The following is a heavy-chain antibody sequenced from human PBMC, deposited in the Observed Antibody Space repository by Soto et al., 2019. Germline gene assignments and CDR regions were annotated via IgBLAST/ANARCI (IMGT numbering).Heavy chain of an antibody. J-gene: IGHJ4*02. Sequence: QVQLQQSGAEVKRPGSSVKVSCKASGVSFTSYGFAWVRQAPGQGLEWLGKITPALHLTNYAQSFQGRVTITADTSTSTVYLELTSLTSKDTAVYYCAWMKMARLDHWGQGTLVTVSS. CDR3: AWMKMARLDH. V-gene: IGHV1-69*09. CDR2: ITPALHLT. D-gene: IGHD2-2*03. CDR1: GVSFTSYG.